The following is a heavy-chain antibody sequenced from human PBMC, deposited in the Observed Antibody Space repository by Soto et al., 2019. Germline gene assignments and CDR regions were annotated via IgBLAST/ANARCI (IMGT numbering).Heavy chain of an antibody. D-gene: IGHD2-15*01. Sequence: GGSLRLSCAASGFTFSSYAMSWVRQAPGKGLEWVSAISGSGGSTYYADSVKGRFTISRDNSKNTLYLQMNSLRAEDTAVYYCARDRTPLVIQLWHLACSGGSCYSNYWGQGTLVTVSS. CDR3: ARDRTPLVIQLWHLACSGGSCYSNY. CDR1: GFTFSSYA. V-gene: IGHV3-23*01. CDR2: ISGSGGST. J-gene: IGHJ4*02.